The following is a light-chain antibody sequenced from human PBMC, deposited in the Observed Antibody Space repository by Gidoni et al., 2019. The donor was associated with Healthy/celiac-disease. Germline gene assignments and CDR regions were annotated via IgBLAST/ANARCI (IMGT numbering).Light chain of an antibody. V-gene: IGKV2D-29*01. CDR1: QSPLYSDGKTY. CDR2: EVS. J-gene: IGKJ1*01. Sequence: DIAITHTPLSLLVTPGPPAPTSCKSSQSPLYSDGKTYLYWYLQKPGQPPQLLIYEVSNRFSGVPDRFSGSGSGTDFTLKISRVEAEDVGVYYCMQSIQLPRTFGQGTKVEIK. CDR3: MQSIQLPRT.